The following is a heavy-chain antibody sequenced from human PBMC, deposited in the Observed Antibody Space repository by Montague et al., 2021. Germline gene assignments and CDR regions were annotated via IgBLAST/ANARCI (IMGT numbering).Heavy chain of an antibody. V-gene: IGHV3-33*01. J-gene: IGHJ4*02. CDR1: GFTVTSYA. CDR3: VRGRPSWLDRGFDL. CDR2: IWFDGSNI. D-gene: IGHD6-19*01. Sequence: LRLSCAASGFTVTSYAMHWVRQAPGKGLEWVALIWFDGSNIKYADSVKGRFTISRDTPKNTLSLEMDSLTADDTAVYYCVRGRPSWLDRGFDLWGQGTLVTVSS.